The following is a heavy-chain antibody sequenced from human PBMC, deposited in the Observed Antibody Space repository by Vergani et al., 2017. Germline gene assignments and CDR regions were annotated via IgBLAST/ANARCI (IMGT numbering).Heavy chain of an antibody. V-gene: IGHV6-1*01. CDR3: AQSMVRGVITALSYYFDY. Sequence: QVQLQQSGPGLVKPSQTLSLTCAISGDSVSSNSAAWNWIRQSPSRGLEWLGRTYYRSKWYNDYAVSVKSRITINPDTSKNQFSLQLNSVTPEDTAVYYCAQSMVRGVITALSYYFDYWGQGTLVIVSS. CDR1: GDSVSSNSAA. J-gene: IGHJ4*02. D-gene: IGHD3-10*01. CDR2: TYYRSKWYN.